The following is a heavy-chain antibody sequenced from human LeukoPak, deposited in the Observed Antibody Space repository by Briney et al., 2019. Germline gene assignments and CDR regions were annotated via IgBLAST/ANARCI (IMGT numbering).Heavy chain of an antibody. CDR2: IIPILGIA. CDR3: AREGCYDSSGLRYFDY. V-gene: IGHV1-69*04. CDR1: GGTFSSYT. Sequence: GASVKVSCKASGGTFSSYTISWVRQAPGQGLEWMGRIIPILGIANYAQKFQGRVTITADKSTSTAYMELSSLRSEDTAVYYCAREGCYDSSGLRYFDYWGQGTLVTVSS. D-gene: IGHD3-22*01. J-gene: IGHJ4*02.